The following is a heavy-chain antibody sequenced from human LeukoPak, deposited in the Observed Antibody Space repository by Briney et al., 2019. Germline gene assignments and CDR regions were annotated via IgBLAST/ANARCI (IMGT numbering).Heavy chain of an antibody. Sequence: GESLKISCKGSGYSFTSYWIGWVRQMPGKGLERMGIIYPGDSDTRYSPSFQGQVTISADKSISTAYLQWSSLKASDTAMYYCARQNYYDSSGYSGHGAFDIWGQGTMVTVSS. D-gene: IGHD3-22*01. V-gene: IGHV5-51*01. J-gene: IGHJ3*02. CDR2: IYPGDSDT. CDR1: GYSFTSYW. CDR3: ARQNYYDSSGYSGHGAFDI.